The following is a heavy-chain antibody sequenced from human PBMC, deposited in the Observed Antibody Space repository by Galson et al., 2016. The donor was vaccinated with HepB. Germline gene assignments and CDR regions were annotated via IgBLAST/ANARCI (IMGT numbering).Heavy chain of an antibody. J-gene: IGHJ3*02. CDR2: IYPGNSET. Sequence: QSGAEVKKPGESLKISCKGSGYSFTTYWIGWVRQMPGKGLEWLGIIYPGNSETRYSPSFQGQVTISADKSISTAYLQWSSLKASDTAMYYCATTYLPRSYCGGDCNAFDICGQGIMGTVSS. CDR3: ATTYLPRSYCGGDCNAFDI. V-gene: IGHV5-51*01. D-gene: IGHD2-21*02. CDR1: GYSFTTYW.